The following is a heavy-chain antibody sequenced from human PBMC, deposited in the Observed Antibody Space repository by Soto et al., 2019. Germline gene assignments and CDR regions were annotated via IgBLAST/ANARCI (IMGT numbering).Heavy chain of an antibody. CDR3: ARDLSDSDGYNPPYAFDI. Sequence: QVQLVQSGAEVKKPVSSVKVSCKASGGTFSSYAISWVRQAPGQGLEWMGGIIPIFGTTNYAQTFQGRVTITADESTSTAYMELSSLRSEDTAVYYCARDLSDSDGYNPPYAFDIWGQGTMVTVSS. D-gene: IGHD2-21*01. CDR2: IIPIFGTT. CDR1: GGTFSSYA. V-gene: IGHV1-69*01. J-gene: IGHJ3*02.